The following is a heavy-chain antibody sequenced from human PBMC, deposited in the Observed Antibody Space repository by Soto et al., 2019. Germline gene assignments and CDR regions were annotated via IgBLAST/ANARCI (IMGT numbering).Heavy chain of an antibody. CDR2: ISYTGAT. V-gene: IGHV4-59*02. Sequence: QVQLHESGPLLVKPSETLSLTCTVSGDSVSPYYWSWIRQPPGKGPEWVGFISYTGATDYNPSLTSRVAISVATSNNQLSLNLSSVTAADTAVYYCARAIIVVPPPGDYYYYMDVWGKGTTVTVSS. CDR1: GDSVSPYY. CDR3: ARAIIVVPPPGDYYYYMDV. J-gene: IGHJ6*03. D-gene: IGHD2-2*01.